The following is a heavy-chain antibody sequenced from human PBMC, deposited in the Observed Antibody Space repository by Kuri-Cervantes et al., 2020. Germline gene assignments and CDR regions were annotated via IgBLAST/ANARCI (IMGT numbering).Heavy chain of an antibody. D-gene: IGHD4-11*01. V-gene: IGHV3-30*18. J-gene: IGHJ3*02. Sequence: LSLTCAASGFTFSSYGMHWVRQAPGKGLEWVAVISYDGSNKYYADSVKGRFTISRDNSKNTLYLQMNSLRAEDTAVYYCAKGTRTFTVTTPRGADAFDIWGEGTMVTVSS. CDR3: AKGTRTFTVTTPRGADAFDI. CDR2: ISYDGSNK. CDR1: GFTFSSYG.